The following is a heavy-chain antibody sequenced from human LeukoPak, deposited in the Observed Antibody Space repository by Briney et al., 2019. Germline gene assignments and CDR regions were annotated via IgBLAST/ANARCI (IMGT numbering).Heavy chain of an antibody. J-gene: IGHJ4*02. Sequence: ASVKVSCKASGGTFSSYAISWVRQAPGQGLEWMGIINPSGGSTSYAQKFQGRVTMTRDTSTSTVYMELSSLRSEDTAVYYCARDAVGVPAAILDYWGQGTLVTVSS. CDR1: GGTFSSYA. D-gene: IGHD2-2*01. CDR3: ARDAVGVPAAILDY. CDR2: INPSGGST. V-gene: IGHV1-46*01.